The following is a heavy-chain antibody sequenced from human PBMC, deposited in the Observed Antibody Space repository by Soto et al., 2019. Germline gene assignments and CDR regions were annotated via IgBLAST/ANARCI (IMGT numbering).Heavy chain of an antibody. CDR3: ARLMTTVTFSFDY. CDR1: GFAFSSYE. V-gene: IGHV3-48*03. CDR2: ISNSGSTI. D-gene: IGHD4-4*01. J-gene: IGHJ4*02. Sequence: PGGSLRLSYAASGFAFSSYEMIWVRQAPGKGLEWASYISNSGSTINYADSVKGRFTISRDNAKNSLYLQMNSLRAEDTAVYYCARLMTTVTFSFDYWGQGTLVTVSS.